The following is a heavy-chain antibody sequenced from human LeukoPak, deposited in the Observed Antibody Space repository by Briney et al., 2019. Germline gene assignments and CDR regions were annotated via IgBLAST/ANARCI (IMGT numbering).Heavy chain of an antibody. CDR2: ITNSGGGT. Sequence: GGSLRLSCAASGFTFSSYAMSWVRQAPGKGLEWVSGITNSGGGTFYADSVKGRFTISRDNSKNTLYLQMNSLKIEDTAVYYCTRGSNRDDSSDFDCWGQGTLVTVSS. V-gene: IGHV3-23*01. CDR1: GFTFSSYA. D-gene: IGHD3-22*01. J-gene: IGHJ4*02. CDR3: TRGSNRDDSSDFDC.